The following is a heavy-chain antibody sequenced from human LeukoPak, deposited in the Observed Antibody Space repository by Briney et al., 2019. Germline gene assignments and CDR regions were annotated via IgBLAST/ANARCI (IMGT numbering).Heavy chain of an antibody. CDR3: AREWVSGWYYFDY. V-gene: IGHV3-66*01. D-gene: IGHD6-19*01. Sequence: GGSLRLSCAASGFTFSSYAMSWVRQAPGKGLEWVSVIYSGGSTYYADSVKGRFTISRDNSKNTLYLQMNSLRAEDTAVYYCAREWVSGWYYFDYWGQGTLVTVSS. CDR1: GFTFSSYA. CDR2: IYSGGST. J-gene: IGHJ4*02.